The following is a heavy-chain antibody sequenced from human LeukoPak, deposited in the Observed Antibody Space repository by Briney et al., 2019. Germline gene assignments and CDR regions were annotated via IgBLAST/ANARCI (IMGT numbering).Heavy chain of an antibody. V-gene: IGHV4-59*08. CDR3: ARLPGCSGGSCYRAFDM. D-gene: IGHD2-15*01. Sequence: PSETLSLTCTVSGGSISSCYWSWIRQPPGEGLEWIGYSHYSGSTNYNPSLKSRVTISVDTSKNQFSLKLSSVTAADTAVYYCARLPGCSGGSCYRAFDMWGQGTMVTVSS. CDR1: GGSISSCY. CDR2: SHYSGST. J-gene: IGHJ3*02.